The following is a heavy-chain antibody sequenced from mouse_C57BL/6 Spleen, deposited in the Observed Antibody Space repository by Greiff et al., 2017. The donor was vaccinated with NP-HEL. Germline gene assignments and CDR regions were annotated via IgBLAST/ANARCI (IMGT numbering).Heavy chain of an antibody. J-gene: IGHJ2*01. CDR1: GYAFSSSW. CDR3: ARGSQLGYYFDY. Sequence: VKLMESGPELVKPGASVKISCKASGYAFSSSWMNWVKQRPGKGLEWIGRIYPGDGDTNYNGKFKGKATLTADKSSSTAYMQLSSLTSEDSAVYFCARGSQLGYYFDYWGQGTTLTVSS. CDR2: IYPGDGDT. V-gene: IGHV1-82*01.